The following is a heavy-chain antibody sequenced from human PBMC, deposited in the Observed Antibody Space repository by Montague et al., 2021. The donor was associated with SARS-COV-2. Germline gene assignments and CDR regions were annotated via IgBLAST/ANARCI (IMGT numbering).Heavy chain of an antibody. D-gene: IGHD4-11*01. CDR1: GVSITSTNW. CDR3: AGKVLTVPADY. Sequence: SETLSLTCAVSGVSITSTNWRSLVRQPPGKGLEWIREISYGGIATXNPSLKSRATISMDRSRNLFSLKLSSVTAADTAIYYCAGKVLTVPADYWGQGTLVTVS. V-gene: IGHV4-4*02. J-gene: IGHJ4*02. CDR2: ISYGGIA.